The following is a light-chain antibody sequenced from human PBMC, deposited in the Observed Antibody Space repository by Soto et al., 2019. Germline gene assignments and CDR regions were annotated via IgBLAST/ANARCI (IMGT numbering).Light chain of an antibody. V-gene: IGKV1-5*03. CDR1: QGISSW. CDR2: KAS. J-gene: IGKJ5*01. Sequence: DIQLTQSPSSVSASVGDRVTITCRASQGISSWLAWYQQKPGKAPKLLIYKASSLESAVPSRFSGSGSGTAFTLTISSLHPDDFATYYCQQYNSYPLTFGGGTRLEIK. CDR3: QQYNSYPLT.